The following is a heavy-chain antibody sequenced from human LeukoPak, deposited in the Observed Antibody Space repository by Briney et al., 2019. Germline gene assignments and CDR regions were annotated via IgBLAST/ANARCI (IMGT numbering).Heavy chain of an antibody. J-gene: IGHJ5*02. V-gene: IGHV1-2*02. D-gene: IGHD5-24*01. Sequence: ASVKVSCKASGYTFTGYHMHWVRQAPGQGLEWMGWINPNSGDTNYAQKFQGRVTMTRDTSISTAYMELSRLRSDDTAVYYCARVAIEMASWFDPWGQGTLVTVSS. CDR3: ARVAIEMASWFDP. CDR1: GYTFTGYH. CDR2: INPNSGDT.